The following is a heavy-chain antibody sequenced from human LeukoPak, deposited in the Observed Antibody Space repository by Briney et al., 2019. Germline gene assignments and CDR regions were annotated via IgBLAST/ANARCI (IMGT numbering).Heavy chain of an antibody. D-gene: IGHD3-3*01. V-gene: IGHV1-8*03. Sequence: ASVKVSCKASGYTFTSYDINWVRQATGQGLEWMGWMNPNSGNTGYAQKFQGRVTITRNTSISTAYMELSSLRSEDTAVYYCARCGRGGYDFWSGYFPPCYMDVWGKGTTVAVSS. CDR2: MNPNSGNT. CDR1: GYTFTSYD. J-gene: IGHJ6*03. CDR3: ARCGRGGYDFWSGYFPPCYMDV.